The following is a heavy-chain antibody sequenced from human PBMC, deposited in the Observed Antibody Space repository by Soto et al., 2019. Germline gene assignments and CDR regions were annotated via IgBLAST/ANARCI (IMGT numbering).Heavy chain of an antibody. J-gene: IGHJ4*02. V-gene: IGHV5-51*01. CDR3: ARLIVEMATITNFDY. CDR2: IYPGDSDT. Sequence: PGESLKISCKGSGYSFTTYCIGWVRQMPGKGLEWMGIIYPGDSDTRYSPSFQGQVTISADKSISTAYLQWSSLKASDTAMYYCARLIVEMATITNFDYWGQGTLVTVSS. CDR1: GYSFTTYC. D-gene: IGHD5-12*01.